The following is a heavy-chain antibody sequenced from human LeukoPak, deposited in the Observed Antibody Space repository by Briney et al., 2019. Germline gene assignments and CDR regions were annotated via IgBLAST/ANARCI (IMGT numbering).Heavy chain of an antibody. V-gene: IGHV4-61*01. CDR3: ARGKYWGSSWYNAFDI. J-gene: IGHJ3*02. Sequence: SQTLSLTCTVSGGSISSGSYYWSWIRQPPGKGLEWVGYIYDSGTNYNPSLKSRVTISVDTSKNQFSLKLSSVTAADTAVYYCARGKYWGSSWYNAFDIWGQGTMVTVSS. D-gene: IGHD6-13*01. CDR1: GGSISSGSYY. CDR2: IYDSGT.